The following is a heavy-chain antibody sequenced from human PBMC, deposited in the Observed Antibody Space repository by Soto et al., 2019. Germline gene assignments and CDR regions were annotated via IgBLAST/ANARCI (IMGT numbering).Heavy chain of an antibody. J-gene: IGHJ4*02. V-gene: IGHV3-23*01. CDR1: GCPFSSYA. Sequence: PGGSLRLSCAASGCPFSSYAMSWVRQAPGKGLEWVSAISGSGVSTYYADSVRGRFTISRDDANSHVYLDMNDVRPEDTALYYCARAHPRGRYFDWLIFPLGYWGRGALVTVSS. D-gene: IGHD3-9*01. CDR2: ISGSGVST. CDR3: ARAHPRGRYFDWLIFPLGY.